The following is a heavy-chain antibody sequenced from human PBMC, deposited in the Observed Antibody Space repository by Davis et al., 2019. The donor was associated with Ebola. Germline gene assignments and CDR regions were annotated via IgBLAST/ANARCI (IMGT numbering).Heavy chain of an antibody. D-gene: IGHD6-13*01. V-gene: IGHV3-30*19. Sequence: GESLKISCAASGFTFSSYGMHWVRQAPGKGLEWVAVIWYDGSNKYYADSVKGRFTISRDNSKNTLYLQMNSLRAEDTAVYYCARSRKAAAGMWYYNYGMDVWGQGTTVTVSS. CDR1: GFTFSSYG. J-gene: IGHJ6*02. CDR3: ARSRKAAAGMWYYNYGMDV. CDR2: IWYDGSNK.